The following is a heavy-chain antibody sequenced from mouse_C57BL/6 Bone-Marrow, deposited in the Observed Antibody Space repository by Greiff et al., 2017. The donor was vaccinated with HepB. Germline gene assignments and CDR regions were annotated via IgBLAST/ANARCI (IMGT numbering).Heavy chain of an antibody. D-gene: IGHD1-1*01. J-gene: IGHJ2*01. CDR1: GYTFTSYW. CDR3: ARRYYGSSYDY. V-gene: IGHV1-64*01. Sequence: VQLQQPGAELVKPGASVKLSCKASGYTFTSYWMHWVKQRPGQGLEWIGMIHPNSGSTNYNEKFKSKATLTVDKSSSTAYMQLSSLTSEDSALYYCARRYYGSSYDYWGQGTTLTVSS. CDR2: IHPNSGST.